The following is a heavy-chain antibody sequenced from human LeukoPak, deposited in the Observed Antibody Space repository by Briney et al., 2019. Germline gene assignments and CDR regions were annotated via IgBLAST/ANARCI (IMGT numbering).Heavy chain of an antibody. Sequence: ASVKVSCKASGYTFTSYAMHWVRQAPGQRLEWMGWINAGNGNTKYSQKFQGRVTTTRDTSASTAYMELSSLRSKDTAVYYCAGSRYCSSTSCPPYYYGMDVWGQGTAVTVSS. V-gene: IGHV1-3*01. CDR2: INAGNGNT. D-gene: IGHD2-2*01. J-gene: IGHJ6*02. CDR1: GYTFTSYA. CDR3: AGSRYCSSTSCPPYYYGMDV.